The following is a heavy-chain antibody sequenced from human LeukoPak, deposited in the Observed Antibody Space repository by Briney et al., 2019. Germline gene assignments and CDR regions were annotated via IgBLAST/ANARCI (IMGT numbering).Heavy chain of an antibody. Sequence: SETLSLTCTVSGGSISSGGYYWSWLRQHPGKGLEWIGYIYYSGSTYYNPSLKSRVTISVDTSKNQFSLKLSSVTAADTAVYYCARVDYGGTGTRPHFDYWGQGTLVTVSS. CDR2: IYYSGST. J-gene: IGHJ4*02. V-gene: IGHV4-31*03. CDR1: GGSISSGGYY. D-gene: IGHD4-23*01. CDR3: ARVDYGGTGTRPHFDY.